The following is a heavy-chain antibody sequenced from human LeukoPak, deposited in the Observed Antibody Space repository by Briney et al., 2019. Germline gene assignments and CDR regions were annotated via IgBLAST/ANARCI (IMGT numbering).Heavy chain of an antibody. J-gene: IGHJ6*03. CDR2: ISSSSSHI. D-gene: IGHD3-3*01. CDR3: ARDSYYDFWSGSTYHMDV. CDR1: GFTFSSYS. V-gene: IGHV3-21*01. Sequence: PGGSLRLSCAASGFTFSSYSVNWVRQAPGKGLEWVSSISSSSSHIYYADSVKGRFTISRDNAKNSLHLQMNSLRVEDTAVYYCARDSYYDFWSGSTYHMDVWGKGTTVIVSS.